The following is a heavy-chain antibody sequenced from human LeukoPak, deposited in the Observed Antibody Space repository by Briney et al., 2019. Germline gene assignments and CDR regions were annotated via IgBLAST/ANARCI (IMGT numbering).Heavy chain of an antibody. CDR3: AGVSVAAAAPGDY. D-gene: IGHD6-13*01. J-gene: IGHJ4*02. V-gene: IGHV3-11*01. Sequence: PGGSLRLSCAASGFTFSDYYMSWIRQAPGKGLEWVSYISSSGSTIYYADSVKGRFTISRDNAKNSLYLQMNSLRAEDTAVYYCAGVSVAAAAPGDYWGQGTLVTVSS. CDR1: GFTFSDYY. CDR2: ISSSGSTI.